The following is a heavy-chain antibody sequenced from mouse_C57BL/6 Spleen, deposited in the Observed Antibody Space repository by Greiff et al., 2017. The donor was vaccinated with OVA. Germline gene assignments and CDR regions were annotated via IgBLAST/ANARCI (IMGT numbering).Heavy chain of an antibody. Sequence: VQLQQSGAELVRPGTSVKVSCKASGYAFTNYLIEWVKQRPGQGLEWIGVINPGSGGTNYNEKFKGQATLTADKSSSTAYMQLSSLTSEDAAVYFCARGHYYGSSYGGYFDVWGTGTTVTVSS. J-gene: IGHJ1*03. CDR2: INPGSGGT. V-gene: IGHV1-54*01. CDR3: ARGHYYGSSYGGYFDV. CDR1: GYAFTNYL. D-gene: IGHD1-1*01.